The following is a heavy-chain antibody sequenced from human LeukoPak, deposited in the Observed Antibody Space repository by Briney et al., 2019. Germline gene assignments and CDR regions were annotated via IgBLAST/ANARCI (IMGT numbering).Heavy chain of an antibody. J-gene: IGHJ4*02. D-gene: IGHD1-26*01. Sequence: SETLSLTCTVSGGSISSYYWSWIRQPPGKGLEWIGYIYYSGSTNYNPSLKSRVTISVDTSKNQFSLKLSSVTAADTAVYYCARGRGSSHPTFDYWGQGTLVTVSS. V-gene: IGHV4-59*01. CDR1: GGSISSYY. CDR3: ARGRGSSHPTFDY. CDR2: IYYSGST.